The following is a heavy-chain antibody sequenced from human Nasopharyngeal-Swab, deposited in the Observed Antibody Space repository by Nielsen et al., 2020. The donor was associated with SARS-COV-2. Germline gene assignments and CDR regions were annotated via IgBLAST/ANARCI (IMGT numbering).Heavy chain of an antibody. Sequence: ASVKVSCKASGYTFTNYYMHWVRQAPGQGLEWMGIINPSGGSTNYAQKFQGRVTMTRDTSTRTVYMELRSLRSEDTAVYYCAREGRPEYIVVVAASMEGWFDPWGQGTLVTVSS. V-gene: IGHV1-46*01. CDR3: AREGRPEYIVVVAASMEGWFDP. D-gene: IGHD2-2*01. CDR2: INPSGGST. J-gene: IGHJ5*02. CDR1: GYTFTNYY.